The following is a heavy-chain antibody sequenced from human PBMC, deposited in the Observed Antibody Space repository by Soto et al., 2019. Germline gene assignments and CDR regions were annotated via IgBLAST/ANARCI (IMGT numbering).Heavy chain of an antibody. Sequence: GGSLRLSCAASGFRFADYAMHWVRQAPGKGLEWVSGISWSSGSIGYAASVKGRFTISRDNDGNSLFLQMNGLRSDDTALYYCARTTVTTGFYYGMDLWGQGTMVTVS. CDR1: GFRFADYA. J-gene: IGHJ6*02. CDR3: ARTTVTTGFYYGMDL. D-gene: IGHD4-17*01. CDR2: ISWSSGSI. V-gene: IGHV3-9*01.